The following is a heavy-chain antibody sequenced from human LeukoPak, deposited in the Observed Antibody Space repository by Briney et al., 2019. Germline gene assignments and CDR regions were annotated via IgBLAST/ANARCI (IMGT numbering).Heavy chain of an antibody. CDR3: ASTGTSGT. CDR1: GYTFTSYD. CDR2: MNPNSGNT. D-gene: IGHD3-10*01. J-gene: IGHJ5*02. V-gene: IGHV1-8*01. Sequence: ASVKVSCKASGYTFTSYDINWVRQATGQGLEWMGWMNPNSGNTGYAQKLQGRVTMTTDTSTSTAYMELRSLRSDDTAVYYCASTGTSGTWGQGTLVTVSS.